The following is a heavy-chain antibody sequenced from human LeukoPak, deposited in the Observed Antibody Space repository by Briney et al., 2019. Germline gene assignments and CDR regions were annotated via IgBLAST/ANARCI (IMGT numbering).Heavy chain of an antibody. Sequence: GGSLRLSCAASGFTFCSYSMNWVRQAPGKGLEWVSSISSSISYIYYADSVKGRFTISRDNAKNSLYLQMNSLRAEDTAVYYCARDEDSSSWFRYFDYWGQGTLVTVSS. D-gene: IGHD6-13*01. CDR1: GFTFCSYS. CDR2: ISSSISYI. CDR3: ARDEDSSSWFRYFDY. V-gene: IGHV3-21*01. J-gene: IGHJ4*02.